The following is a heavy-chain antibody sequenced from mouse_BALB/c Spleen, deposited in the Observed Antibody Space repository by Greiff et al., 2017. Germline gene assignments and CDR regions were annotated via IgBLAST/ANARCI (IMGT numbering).Heavy chain of an antibody. Sequence: QVQLQQSGAELVKPGAPVKLSCKTSGYTFTSYWMNWVKQRPGRGLEWIGRIDPSDSETHYNQKFKDKATLTVDKSSSTAYIQLSSLTSEDSAVYYCARYYYEYESYFDYWGQGTTLTVSS. CDR2: IDPSDSET. V-gene: IGHV1-69*02. CDR1: GYTFTSYW. J-gene: IGHJ2*01. D-gene: IGHD2-4*01. CDR3: ARYYYEYESYFDY.